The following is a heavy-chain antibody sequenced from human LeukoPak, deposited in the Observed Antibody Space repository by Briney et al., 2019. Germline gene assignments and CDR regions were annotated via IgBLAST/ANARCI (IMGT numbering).Heavy chain of an antibody. Sequence: SETLSLTCAVYGGAFSGYYWSWIRQPPGKGLEWIGEINHSGSTNYNPSLKSRVTISVDTSKNQFSLKLSSVTAADTAVYYCARGYDSSGYWDYWGQGTLVTVSS. CDR2: INHSGST. CDR3: ARGYDSSGYWDY. D-gene: IGHD3-22*01. V-gene: IGHV4-34*01. J-gene: IGHJ4*02. CDR1: GGAFSGYY.